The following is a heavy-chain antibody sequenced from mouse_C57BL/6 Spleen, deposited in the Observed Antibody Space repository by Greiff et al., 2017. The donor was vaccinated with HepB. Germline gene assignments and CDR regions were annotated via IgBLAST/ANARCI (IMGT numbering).Heavy chain of an antibody. CDR1: GYAFSSSW. CDR3: ARHLITAVVCPFDY. J-gene: IGHJ2*01. Sequence: QVQLQQSGPELVKPGASVKISCKASGYAFSSSWMNWVKQRPGKGLEWIGRIYPGDGDTNYNGKFKGKATLTADKSSSTAYMQLSSLTSEDSAVYFCARHLITAVVCPFDYWGQGTTLTVSS. D-gene: IGHD1-1*01. V-gene: IGHV1-82*01. CDR2: IYPGDGDT.